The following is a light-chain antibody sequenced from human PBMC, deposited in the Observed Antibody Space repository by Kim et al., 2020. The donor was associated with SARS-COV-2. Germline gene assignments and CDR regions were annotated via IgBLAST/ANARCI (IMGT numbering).Light chain of an antibody. J-gene: IGLJ3*02. CDR2: YDS. CDR3: QVWDSSSDHWV. Sequence: SSELTQAPSVSVAPGKTAKITCGGNNIGGKSVHWYQQKPGQAPVLVIYYDSDRPSGIPERFSGSNSGNTATLTISRVEAGDEADYYCQVWDSSSDHWVFGGGTQLTVL. CDR1: NIGGKS. V-gene: IGLV3-21*04.